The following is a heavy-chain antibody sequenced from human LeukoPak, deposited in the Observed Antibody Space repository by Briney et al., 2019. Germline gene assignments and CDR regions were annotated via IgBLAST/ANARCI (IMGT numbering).Heavy chain of an antibody. Sequence: SETLSLTCTVSGGSISSYYWSWIRQPPGKGLEWIGEINHSGSTNYNPSLKSRVTISVDTSKNQFSLKLSSVTAADTAVYYCASLTLDVWGQGTTVTVSS. CDR3: ASLTLDV. CDR2: INHSGST. V-gene: IGHV4-34*01. CDR1: GGSISSYY. J-gene: IGHJ6*02.